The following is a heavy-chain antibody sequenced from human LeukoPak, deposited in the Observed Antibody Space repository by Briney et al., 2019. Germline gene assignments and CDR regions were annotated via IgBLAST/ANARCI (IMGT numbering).Heavy chain of an antibody. CDR1: GFTVSNNY. D-gene: IGHD3-22*01. CDR2: IYSGGGT. CDR3: ARARDNYDSSGYSALDY. Sequence: GGSLRLSCAASGFTVSNNYINWVRQAPGKGLEWVSVIYSGGGTYYADSVKGRFTISRDNSKNTLYLQMNSLRAEDTAVYYCARARDNYDSSGYSALDYWGQGTLATVSS. V-gene: IGHV3-53*01. J-gene: IGHJ4*02.